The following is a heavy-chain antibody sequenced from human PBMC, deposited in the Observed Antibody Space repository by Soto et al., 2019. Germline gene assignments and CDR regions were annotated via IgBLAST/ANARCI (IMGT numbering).Heavy chain of an antibody. CDR3: ARDRDESSSWRNWFDP. J-gene: IGHJ5*02. CDR2: IITIFGTA. CDR1: GGTFSSYA. V-gene: IGHV1-69*12. D-gene: IGHD6-13*01. Sequence: QVQLVQSGAEVKKPGSSVKVSCKASGGTFSSYAISWVRQAPGQGLEWLGGIITIFGTANYAQKYQGRVTITADDSTITAYMELSSLRSENTAVYYGARDRDESSSWRNWFDPWGQGTLVTVSS.